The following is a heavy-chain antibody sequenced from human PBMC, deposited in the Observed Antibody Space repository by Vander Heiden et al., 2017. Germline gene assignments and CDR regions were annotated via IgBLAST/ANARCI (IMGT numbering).Heavy chain of an antibody. V-gene: IGHV3-15*01. Sequence: EVQLVESGGGSVKPDVSVSLTCDATAASVSIGRARWVRQAPGKGLEWSGRSKRMTEGGTSDYAAPVKGRFSISRDDSKNTVYLQMNSLKTEDTAIYFCGTRRDYYDRSGLDKWGQGTLVTVSS. CDR3: GTRRDYYDRSGLDK. D-gene: IGHD3-22*01. CDR2: SKRMTEGGTS. CDR1: AASVSIGR. J-gene: IGHJ4*02.